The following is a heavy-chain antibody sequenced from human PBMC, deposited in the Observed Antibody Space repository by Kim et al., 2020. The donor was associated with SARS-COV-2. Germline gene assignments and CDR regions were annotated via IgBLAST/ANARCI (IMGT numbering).Heavy chain of an antibody. D-gene: IGHD3-3*01. Sequence: ASVKVSCKASGYTFTRYAMNWVRQAPGQGLEWRGWINTNTGNPTYAQGFTGRFVFSLDTSVSTAYLQISSLKAEDTAVYYCARDRRTTIFGVVIGDYYGMDVGAQGTADTVSS. CDR2: INTNTGNP. CDR3: ARDRRTTIFGVVIGDYYGMDV. CDR1: GYTFTRYA. V-gene: IGHV7-4-1*02. J-gene: IGHJ6*02.